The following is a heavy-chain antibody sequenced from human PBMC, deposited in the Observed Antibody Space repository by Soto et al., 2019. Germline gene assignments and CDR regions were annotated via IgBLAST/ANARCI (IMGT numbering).Heavy chain of an antibody. Sequence: ASVKVSCKASGYTFTSYGISWVRQAPGQGLEWMGWISAYNGNTNYAQKPQGRVTMTTDTSTSTAYMELRSLRSDDTAVYYCARMMGDYYDSSGYYYFDYWGQGTLVTVSS. D-gene: IGHD3-22*01. CDR1: GYTFTSYG. CDR2: ISAYNGNT. J-gene: IGHJ4*02. CDR3: ARMMGDYYDSSGYYYFDY. V-gene: IGHV1-18*01.